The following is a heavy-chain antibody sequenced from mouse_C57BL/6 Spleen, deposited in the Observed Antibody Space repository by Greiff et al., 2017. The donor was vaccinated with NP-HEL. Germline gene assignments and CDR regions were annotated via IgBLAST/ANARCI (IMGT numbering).Heavy chain of an antibody. CDR2: ISSGSSTI. D-gene: IGHD2-2*01. CDR3: ATPYGNDVSYWYFEV. CDR1: GFTFSDYG. V-gene: IGHV5-17*01. J-gene: IGHJ1*03. Sequence: EVQVVESGGGLVKPGGSLKLSCAASGFTFSDYGMHWVRQAPEKGLEWVAYISSGSSTIYYADTVKGRFTISRDNAKNTLFLQMTSLRSEDTAMYYCATPYGNDVSYWYFEVWGTGTTVTVSS.